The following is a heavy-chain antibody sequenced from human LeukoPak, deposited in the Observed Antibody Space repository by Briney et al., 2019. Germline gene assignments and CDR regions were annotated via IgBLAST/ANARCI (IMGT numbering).Heavy chain of an antibody. J-gene: IGHJ4*02. CDR1: GFTFSSYA. CDR2: ISGSGDST. CDR3: AKDLLSGGNCYSIFHY. Sequence: PGGSLRLSCAASGFTFSSYAMGWVRQAPGQGLEWVSGISGSGDSTYYADSVKGRFTISRDNSKNTLYLQMNSLRAEDTAVYYCAKDLLSGGNCYSIFHYWGQGTLVTVSS. D-gene: IGHD2-15*01. V-gene: IGHV3-23*01.